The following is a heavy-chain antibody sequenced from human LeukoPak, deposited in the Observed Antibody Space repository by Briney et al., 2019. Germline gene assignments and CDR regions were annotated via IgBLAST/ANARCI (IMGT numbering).Heavy chain of an antibody. D-gene: IGHD3-9*01. J-gene: IGHJ4*02. Sequence: SQTLSLTCTVSGGSISSYHWSWIRQPPGKGLEWIGYIYYSGSTNYNPSLKSRVTISVDTSKNQFSLKLSSVTAADTAVYYCARDNYDILTGYYIATDYWGQGTLVTVSS. CDR2: IYYSGST. CDR1: GGSISSYH. V-gene: IGHV4-59*01. CDR3: ARDNYDILTGYYIATDY.